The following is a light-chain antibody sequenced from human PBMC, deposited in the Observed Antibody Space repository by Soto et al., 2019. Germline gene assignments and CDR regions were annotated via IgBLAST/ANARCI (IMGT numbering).Light chain of an antibody. V-gene: IGLV2-11*01. Sequence: QSALTQPRSVSGSPGQSVTISCTATGSDVGDSSHVSWYQLHPGKAPKLMIYEVNNRPSGVPDRFSGSKSGSTASLTISGLQAEDGAEYYCCLGPGSLPGLFGGGPNLPVL. CDR1: GSDVGDSSH. CDR3: CLGPGSLPGL. J-gene: IGLJ2*01. CDR2: EVN.